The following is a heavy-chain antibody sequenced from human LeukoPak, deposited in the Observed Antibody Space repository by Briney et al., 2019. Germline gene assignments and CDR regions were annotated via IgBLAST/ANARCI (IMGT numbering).Heavy chain of an antibody. Sequence: SETLSLTCAVSGGSISSGGYYWSWIRQPPGKGLEWIGNIYHSGSTYYDPSLKSRVTISVDRSNNQFSLKLTSVTAADTAVYYCARAFPFDDYGDPDAFDIWGQGTMVTVSS. V-gene: IGHV4-30-2*01. D-gene: IGHD4-17*01. CDR2: IYHSGST. CDR3: ARAFPFDDYGDPDAFDI. J-gene: IGHJ3*02. CDR1: GGSISSGGYY.